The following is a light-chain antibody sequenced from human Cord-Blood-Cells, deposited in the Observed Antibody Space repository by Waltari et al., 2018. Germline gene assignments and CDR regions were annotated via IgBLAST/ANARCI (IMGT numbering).Light chain of an antibody. CDR3: XXRSNXXXYT. CDR1: QSVXSY. V-gene: IGKV3-11*01. J-gene: IGKJ2*01. CDR2: DAS. Sequence: EXXLXQSPATLSLSXXERXXXSCRXSQSVXSYLAWYQXXPGQAPRLLXXDASNRATGXPARXXGSXXGTDXTLTXXSLEXXDFAVYYCXXRSNXXXYTFGXXXKLEI.